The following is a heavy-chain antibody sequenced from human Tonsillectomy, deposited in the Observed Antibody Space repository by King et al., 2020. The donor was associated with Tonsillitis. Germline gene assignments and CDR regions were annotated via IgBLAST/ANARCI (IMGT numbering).Heavy chain of an antibody. J-gene: IGHJ4*02. Sequence: MQLQESGPRLVKPSGTLSLTCAVSGDSISNGNWWCWVRQPPGKGLEWIAEIYYSGDSYYNPSLESRVSISVDKSKNHFSLNLRSVTAADTAVYYCATIGNSYALDYWGQGTLVTVSS. CDR3: ATIGNSYALDY. D-gene: IGHD5-18*01. V-gene: IGHV4-4*02. CDR1: GDSISNGNW. CDR2: IYYSGDS.